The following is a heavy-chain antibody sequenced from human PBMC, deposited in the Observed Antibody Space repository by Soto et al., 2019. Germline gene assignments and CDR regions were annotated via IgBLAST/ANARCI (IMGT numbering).Heavy chain of an antibody. CDR1: GGSISSGGYY. J-gene: IGHJ4*02. CDR3: ARETIAVATPVGFDY. D-gene: IGHD6-19*01. CDR2: IYYSGST. Sequence: TLSLTCTVSGGSISSGGYYWSWIRQHPGKGLEWIGYIYYSGSTYYNPSLKSRVTISVDTSKNQFSLKLSSVTAADTAVYYCARETIAVATPVGFDYWGQGTLVTVSS. V-gene: IGHV4-31*03.